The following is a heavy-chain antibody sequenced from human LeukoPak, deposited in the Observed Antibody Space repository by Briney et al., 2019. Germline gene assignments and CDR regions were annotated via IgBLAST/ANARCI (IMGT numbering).Heavy chain of an antibody. V-gene: IGHV4-59*01. CDR3: ARDRGSQPFIDY. CDR2: IYYSGST. D-gene: IGHD1-26*01. Sequence: PSETLSLTCTVSGGSISSYYWSWIRQPPGKGLEWIGYIYYSGSTNYNPSLKSRVTISVDTSKNQFSLKLSSVTAADTAVYYCARDRGSQPFIDYWGRGTLVTVSS. CDR1: GGSISSYY. J-gene: IGHJ4*02.